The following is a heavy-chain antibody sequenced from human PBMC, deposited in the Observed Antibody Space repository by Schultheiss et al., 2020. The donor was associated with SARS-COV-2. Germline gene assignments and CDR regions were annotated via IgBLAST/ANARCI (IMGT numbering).Heavy chain of an antibody. CDR1: GGSFSGYY. CDR3: ARAYDYVWGSYRIYYGMDV. D-gene: IGHD3-16*02. Sequence: SETLSLTCAVYGGSFSGYYWSWIRQPPGKGLEWIGYIYYSGNTNYNPSLQSRVTISIDTSKNQFSLKLSSVTAADTAVYYCARAYDYVWGSYRIYYGMDVWGQGTTVTVSS. CDR2: IYYSGNT. V-gene: IGHV4-34*01. J-gene: IGHJ6*02.